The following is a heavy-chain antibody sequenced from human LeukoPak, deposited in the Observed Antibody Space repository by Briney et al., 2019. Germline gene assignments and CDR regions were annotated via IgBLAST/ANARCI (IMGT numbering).Heavy chain of an antibody. CDR3: AKRGPFPFGEFYYLDY. J-gene: IGHJ4*02. CDR1: GFTFSSYA. V-gene: IGHV3-23*01. Sequence: GGSLRLSCAASGFTFSSYAMSWVRQAPGKGLEWVSAISGSGGSTYYADSVKGRFTISRDNSKNTLYLQMNSLRAEDTAVYYCAKRGPFPFGEFYYLDYWGQGTLVTVSS. D-gene: IGHD3-10*01. CDR2: ISGSGGST.